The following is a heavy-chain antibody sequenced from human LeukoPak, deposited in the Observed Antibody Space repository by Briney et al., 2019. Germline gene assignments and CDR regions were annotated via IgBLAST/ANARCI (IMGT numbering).Heavy chain of an antibody. CDR1: GFTFSSYA. CDR2: ISGSGDNT. V-gene: IGHV3-23*01. D-gene: IGHD2-15*01. J-gene: IGHJ6*04. CDR3: AKGEYVVVAGVDV. Sequence: AGGSLRLSCAASGFTFSSYAMSWVRQAPGKGLEWVSAISGSGDNTYSADSVKGRFSISRDNSKNTLYLQMNSLRAEDTAVYYCAKGEYVVVAGVDVWGKGTTVTVSS.